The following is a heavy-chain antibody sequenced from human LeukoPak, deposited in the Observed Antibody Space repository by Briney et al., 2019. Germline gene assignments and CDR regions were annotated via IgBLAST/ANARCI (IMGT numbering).Heavy chain of an antibody. V-gene: IGHV1-69*13. CDR3: ARVSPPYYYGSGSYQNWFDH. CDR1: GGTFSSYA. CDR2: IIPIFGTA. J-gene: IGHJ5*02. Sequence: GASVKVSCKASGGTFSSYAISWVRQAPGQGLEWMGGIIPIFGTANYAQKVQGRVTITADESTSTAYMELSSLRSEDTAVYYCARVSPPYYYGSGSYQNWFDHWGQGTLVTVSS. D-gene: IGHD3-10*01.